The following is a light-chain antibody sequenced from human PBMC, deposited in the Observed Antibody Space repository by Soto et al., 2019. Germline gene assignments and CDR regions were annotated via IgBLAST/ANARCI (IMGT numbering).Light chain of an antibody. J-gene: IGKJ5*01. Sequence: EIVLKQSPGTLSLSPGERATLSCRASQSVSSSYLAWYQQKPGQAPRLLIYVASSRATGIPDRFSGSGSGTDFTLTISRLEPEDFAVYYCQQYGSSITFGQGTRLEIK. V-gene: IGKV3-20*01. CDR3: QQYGSSIT. CDR1: QSVSSSY. CDR2: VAS.